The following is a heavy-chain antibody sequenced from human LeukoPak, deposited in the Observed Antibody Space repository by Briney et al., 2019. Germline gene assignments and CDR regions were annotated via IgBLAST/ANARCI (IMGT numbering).Heavy chain of an antibody. V-gene: IGHV3-33*01. CDR1: GFTFRSYG. D-gene: IGHD3-10*01. Sequence: GGSLRLSCAASGFTFRSYGIHWVRQAPGKGLEWVTVIWYDGSKRYHADSVKGRFTISRGNSKNTLYLQMNSLTAEDTAVYYCALEDGDTPFGAFDVWGQGTMVTVSS. CDR2: IWYDGSKR. CDR3: ALEDGDTPFGAFDV. J-gene: IGHJ3*01.